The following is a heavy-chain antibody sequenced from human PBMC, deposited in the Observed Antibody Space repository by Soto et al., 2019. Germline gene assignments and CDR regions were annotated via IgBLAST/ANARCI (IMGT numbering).Heavy chain of an antibody. CDR1: RGSICSCSYY. CDR2: MYYSGST. D-gene: IGHD6-13*01. V-gene: IGHV4-39*01. J-gene: IGHJ4*02. CDR3: ARTGLYSSSWHLN. Sequence: SETMSLTCTVSRGSICSCSYYGGWIRQHTGKGLEWIGSMYYSGSTYYNPSLKSRVTISVDTSKNHFSLNLNSVTAADPAVYYCARTGLYSSSWHLNWGQGTLVTVSS.